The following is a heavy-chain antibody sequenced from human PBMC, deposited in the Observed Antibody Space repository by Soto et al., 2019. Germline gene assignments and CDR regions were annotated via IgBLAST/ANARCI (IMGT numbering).Heavy chain of an antibody. V-gene: IGHV3-30*03. CDR2: ISCDGSDK. Sequence: GGSLRLSCAPSGITLSHHGLHRVRQGPGKGLEGVAFISCDGSDKYDADAVKCLFIITRDESTNTLSLQIISLRTEDTPFYYCPRDSRVAMVRKFDNGCQETLVTVFS. CDR1: GITLSHHG. CDR3: PRDSRVAMVRKFDN. D-gene: IGHD2-21*01. J-gene: IGHJ4*01.